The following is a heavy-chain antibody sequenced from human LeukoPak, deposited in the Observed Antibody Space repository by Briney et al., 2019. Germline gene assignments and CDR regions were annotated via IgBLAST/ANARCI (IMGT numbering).Heavy chain of an antibody. Sequence: SETLSLTCADHGGSFSGYYWSWIRQPPGKGLEWIGEINHSGSTNYNPSLKSRVTISVDTSKNQFSLKLSSVTAADTAVYYCARGHDSSGRVDYGGQGTLSPSPQ. D-gene: IGHD3-22*01. CDR1: GGSFSGYY. CDR2: INHSGST. V-gene: IGHV4-34*01. J-gene: IGHJ4*02. CDR3: ARGHDSSGRVDY.